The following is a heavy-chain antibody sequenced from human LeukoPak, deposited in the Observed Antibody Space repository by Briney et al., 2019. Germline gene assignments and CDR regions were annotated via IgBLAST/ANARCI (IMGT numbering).Heavy chain of an antibody. CDR3: ARDGRFPPEVLPRYFDY. V-gene: IGHV1-2*02. Sequence: ASVNVSCMASGYTFTGYYMHWVRQAPGQGLEGMGWINPNSGGTNYAQKFQGRVTMTRDTSISTAHMELSRLRSDDTAVYYCARDGRFPPEVLPRYFDYWGQGTLVTVSS. J-gene: IGHJ4*02. CDR2: INPNSGGT. CDR1: GYTFTGYY. D-gene: IGHD1-26*01.